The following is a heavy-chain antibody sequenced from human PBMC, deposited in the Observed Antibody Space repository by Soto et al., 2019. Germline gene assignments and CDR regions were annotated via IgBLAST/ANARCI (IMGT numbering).Heavy chain of an antibody. CDR1: GGSFSGYY. J-gene: IGHJ6*02. V-gene: IGHV4-34*01. Sequence: QVQLQQWGAGLLKPSETLSLTCAVYGGSFSGYYWSWIHQPPGKGLEWIGEINHSGSTNYNPSLKSRVTISVDTSKNQFSLKLSSVTAADTAVYYCARASSSPKYYYGMDVWGQGTTVTVSS. D-gene: IGHD6-13*01. CDR3: ARASSSPKYYYGMDV. CDR2: INHSGST.